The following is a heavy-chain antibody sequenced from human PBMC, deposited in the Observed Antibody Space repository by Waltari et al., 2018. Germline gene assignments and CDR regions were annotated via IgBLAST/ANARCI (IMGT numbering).Heavy chain of an antibody. V-gene: IGHV4-34*02. J-gene: IGHJ6*02. CDR2: INHSGNT. CDR1: GGSFSGYY. CDR3: VRLEDCTGPGGNCYSGDSFAMDV. Sequence: QVQLQQWGAGLLQPSETLSLTCAAYGGSFSGYYWGWIRQPTGKGLEWIGEINHSGNTNHNPSLRSRVTMLVDTSKSQFSLKLNSVTAADTAVYYCVRLEDCTGPGGNCYSGDSFAMDVWGQGTTVTVSS. D-gene: IGHD2-8*02.